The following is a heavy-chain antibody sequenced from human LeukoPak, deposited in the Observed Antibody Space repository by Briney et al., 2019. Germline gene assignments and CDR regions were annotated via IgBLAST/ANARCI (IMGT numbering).Heavy chain of an antibody. D-gene: IGHD2-21*02. V-gene: IGHV5-51*01. J-gene: IGHJ3*02. Sequence: GESLKISCKGSGYRFAGYWIGWVRQMPGKGLEWMGIIYPGDSDTRYSPSFQGQVTISADKSISTAYLQWSSLRASDTAMYYCARRVVTARGDAFDIWGQGTMVTVSS. CDR1: GYRFAGYW. CDR2: IYPGDSDT. CDR3: ARRVVTARGDAFDI.